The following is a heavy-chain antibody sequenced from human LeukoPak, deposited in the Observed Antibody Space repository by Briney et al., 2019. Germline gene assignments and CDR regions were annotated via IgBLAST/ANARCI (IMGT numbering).Heavy chain of an antibody. CDR1: GGSISNYY. J-gene: IGHJ6*03. V-gene: IGHV4-59*01. CDR2: IYYSGST. D-gene: IGHD2-2*01. Sequence: SETLSLTCTVSGGSISNYYWSWIRPPPGKGLEWIGYIYYSGSTNYNPSLKSRVTISVDTSKNQFSLKLSSVTAADTAVYYCARGRSSTSLNYYYYYMDVWGKGTTVTVSS. CDR3: ARGRSSTSLNYYYYYMDV.